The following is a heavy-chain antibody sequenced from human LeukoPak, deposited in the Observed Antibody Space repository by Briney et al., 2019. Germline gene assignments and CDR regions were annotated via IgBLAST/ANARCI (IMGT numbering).Heavy chain of an antibody. V-gene: IGHV4-61*08. CDR2: IYYSGST. CDR3: ARDSGRIDGMDV. CDR1: GGSISSGDYYWGGDYY. Sequence: SETLSLTCTVSGGSISSGDYYWGGDYYWSWIRQPPGKGLEWIGYIYYSGSTNYNPSLKSRVTISVDTSKNQFSLKLSSVTAADTAVYYCARDSGRIDGMDVWGQGTTVTVSS. D-gene: IGHD1-26*01. J-gene: IGHJ6*02.